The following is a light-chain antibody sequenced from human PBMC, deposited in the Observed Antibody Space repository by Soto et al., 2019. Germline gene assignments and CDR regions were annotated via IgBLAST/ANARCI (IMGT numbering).Light chain of an antibody. Sequence: QSVLTQPPSVSGAPGQRVTIPCTGSSSNIGAGYDVHWYQQRPGAAPKLLISANINRPSGVPDRFSGSKSGTSASLAITGLQADDEGDYYCQSYDSTLSARYVFGTGTKVTVL. CDR2: ANI. J-gene: IGLJ1*01. CDR3: QSYDSTLSARYV. V-gene: IGLV1-40*01. CDR1: SSNIGAGYD.